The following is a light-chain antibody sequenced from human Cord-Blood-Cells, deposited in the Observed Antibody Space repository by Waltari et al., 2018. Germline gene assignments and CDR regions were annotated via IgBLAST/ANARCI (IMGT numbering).Light chain of an antibody. Sequence: QSALTQPPSASGSPGQSVTISCTGTSSDVGGYNYVSWYQRHPGKAPKLMIYGVSKRPSGVPDRFSGSKSGNTASLTVSGLQAEDEADYYCSSYAGSNNFVVFGGGTKLTVL. CDR1: SSDVGGYNY. CDR2: GVS. J-gene: IGLJ2*01. V-gene: IGLV2-8*01. CDR3: SSYAGSNNFVV.